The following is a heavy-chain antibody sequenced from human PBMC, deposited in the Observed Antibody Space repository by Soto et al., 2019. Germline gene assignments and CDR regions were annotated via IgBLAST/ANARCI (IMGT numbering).Heavy chain of an antibody. D-gene: IGHD1-26*01. V-gene: IGHV3-30*18. CDR1: GFTFSSYG. CDR3: AKGSYSGRYSDFDC. Sequence: LRLSCAASGFTFSSYGMFWVRQAPGRGLEWVAFISYDGSNKCSDSVKGRFTISRDNSKNTLYLQMNSLRAEDTAVYYCAKGSYSGRYSDFDCWGQGTLVTVSS. CDR2: ISYDGSNK. J-gene: IGHJ4*02.